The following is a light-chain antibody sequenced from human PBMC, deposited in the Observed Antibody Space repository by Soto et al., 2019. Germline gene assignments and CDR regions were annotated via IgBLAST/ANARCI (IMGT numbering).Light chain of an antibody. Sequence: EIVLTQSPGTLSLSPGERATLSCRASQSVSSSYLAWYQQKPGQAPRLLIYGASSRATGIPDRFSGSGSGTDFTLTIRRLEPEDFAVYYCQQYGSPCTFGQGTKVEIK. J-gene: IGKJ1*01. CDR1: QSVSSSY. CDR3: QQYGSPCT. V-gene: IGKV3-20*01. CDR2: GAS.